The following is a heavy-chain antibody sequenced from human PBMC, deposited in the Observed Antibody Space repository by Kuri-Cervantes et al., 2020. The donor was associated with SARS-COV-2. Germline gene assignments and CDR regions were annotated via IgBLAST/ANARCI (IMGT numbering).Heavy chain of an antibody. V-gene: IGHV1-2*04. J-gene: IGHJ6*02. Sequence: ASVKVSCKASGYTFSGYYIYRVRQAPGIVLEWMGWINPNSGGTNYAQKFQGWVTMTRDTSTSTAYMELSRLRSDDTAVYYCATGMVRGVIQSYYYGMDVWGQGTTVTVSS. CDR2: INPNSGGT. CDR3: ATGMVRGVIQSYYYGMDV. CDR1: GYTFSGYY. D-gene: IGHD3-10*01.